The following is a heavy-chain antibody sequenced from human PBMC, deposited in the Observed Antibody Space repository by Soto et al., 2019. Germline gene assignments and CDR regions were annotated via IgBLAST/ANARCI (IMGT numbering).Heavy chain of an antibody. CDR1: GGSISSGDYY. J-gene: IGHJ6*02. CDR2: IYYSGSS. V-gene: IGHV4-30-4*01. D-gene: IGHD5-12*01. Sequence: PSETLSLTCTVSGGSISSGDYYWSWIRQPPGKGLEYIGYIYYSGSSHYNPSLKSRVTISLDTSRNQFSLKLSSVTAADTAVYYCAREIVATIGGMDVWGQGTKGTVS. CDR3: AREIVATIGGMDV.